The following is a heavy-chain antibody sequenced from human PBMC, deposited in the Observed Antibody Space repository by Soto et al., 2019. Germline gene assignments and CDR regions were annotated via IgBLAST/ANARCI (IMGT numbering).Heavy chain of an antibody. CDR2: ITANSGST. Sequence: SLASAAARFTLSSYGMVCARQAPGKGLEWVSTITANSGSTAYGDSVKGRFTISRDNSKSTLYLQMNSLRVEDTAAYYCAKSPEWPNRYFDYWGQGTLVTVSS. CDR3: AKSPEWPNRYFDY. CDR1: RFTLSSYG. D-gene: IGHD3-3*01. J-gene: IGHJ4*02. V-gene: IGHV3-23*01.